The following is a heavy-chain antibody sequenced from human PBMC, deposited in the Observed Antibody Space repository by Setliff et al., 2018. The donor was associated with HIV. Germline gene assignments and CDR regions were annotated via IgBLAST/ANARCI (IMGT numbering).Heavy chain of an antibody. D-gene: IGHD3-22*01. CDR2: LLSTGERT. Sequence: PGGSLRLSCAASGFTFSNYAMSWVRQAPGEGLEWVSALLSTGERTFYADSVKGRFTISRDNSKNTVYMQMNSLRAEDTAEYYCAKELAASGLGYFDSWGRGILVTVSS. CDR3: AKELAASGLGYFDS. V-gene: IGHV3-23*01. CDR1: GFTFSNYA. J-gene: IGHJ4*02.